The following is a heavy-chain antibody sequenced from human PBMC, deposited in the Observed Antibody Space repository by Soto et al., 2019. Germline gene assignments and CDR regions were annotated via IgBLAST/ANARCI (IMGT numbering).Heavy chain of an antibody. CDR2: IKSKTDGGTT. Sequence: EVQLVESGGGLVQPGGSLRLSCAASGFTFNNAWMSWVRQAPGKGLEWVGRIKSKTDGGTTDYAAPVEGRFTISREDSKNTRYLQVNSLKTEDTVVYYCTTKREGRGGSSSVWGQGTMVTVSS. CDR1: GFTFNNAW. CDR3: TTKREGRGGSSSV. D-gene: IGHD2-15*01. V-gene: IGHV3-15*01. J-gene: IGHJ3*01.